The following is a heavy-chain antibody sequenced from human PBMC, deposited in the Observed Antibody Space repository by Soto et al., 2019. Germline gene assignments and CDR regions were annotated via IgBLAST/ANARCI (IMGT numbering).Heavy chain of an antibody. CDR1: GFSLSGGGVG. J-gene: IGHJ5*02. CDR2: IYWNDDK. Sequence: QITLKESGPTLVKTTQTLTLTCTFSGFSLSGGGVGVGWIRQPPGKALEWVALIYWNDDKRYSPSLKNRRTITKGTSKNQVVLTMTNMDPVDTATYYCAHKMDTVDWFGPWGRGTLVTVYS. CDR3: AHKMDTVDWFGP. V-gene: IGHV2-5*01. D-gene: IGHD5-18*01.